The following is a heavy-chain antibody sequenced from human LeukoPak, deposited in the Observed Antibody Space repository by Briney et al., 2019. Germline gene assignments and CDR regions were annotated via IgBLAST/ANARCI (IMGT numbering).Heavy chain of an antibody. J-gene: IGHJ6*02. CDR1: GYTFTGYA. CDR2: INTGSGNT. V-gene: IGHV1-3*04. Sequence: ASVKVSCKASGYTFTGYALHWVRQAPGQGLEWMGWINTGSGNTKYSQRFQDRVTITMDTSASTVYMEMNDLGSEDTAVYYCARERWHCRGNDCYSVYYYGLDVWGQGTTVTVSS. CDR3: ARERWHCRGNDCYSVYYYGLDV. D-gene: IGHD2-15*01.